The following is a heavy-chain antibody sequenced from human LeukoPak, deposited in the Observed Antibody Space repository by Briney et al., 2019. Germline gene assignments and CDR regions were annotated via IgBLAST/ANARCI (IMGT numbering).Heavy chain of an antibody. CDR3: AREGSSGWFGAFDI. Sequence: GGSLRLSCAASGFTVSSNYMSWVRQAPGKGLEWVSVIYSGGSTYYADSVKGRFTISRDNSRNTLYLQMNSLRAEDTAVYYCAREGSSGWFGAFDIWGQGTMVTVSS. J-gene: IGHJ3*02. CDR2: IYSGGST. D-gene: IGHD6-19*01. CDR1: GFTVSSNY. V-gene: IGHV3-66*01.